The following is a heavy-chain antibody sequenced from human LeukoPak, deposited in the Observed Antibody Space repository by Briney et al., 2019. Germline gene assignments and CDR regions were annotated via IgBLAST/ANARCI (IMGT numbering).Heavy chain of an antibody. V-gene: IGHV3-20*04. CDR1: GFTFDDYG. CDR2: INWNGGST. CDR3: ARSTTVTTGPHAFDI. Sequence: GGSLRLSCAASGFTFDDYGMRWVRQAPGKGLEWVSGINWNGGSTGYADSVKGRFTISRDNAKNSLYLQMNSLRAEDTALYYCARSTTVTTGPHAFDIWGQGTMVTVSS. D-gene: IGHD4-17*01. J-gene: IGHJ3*02.